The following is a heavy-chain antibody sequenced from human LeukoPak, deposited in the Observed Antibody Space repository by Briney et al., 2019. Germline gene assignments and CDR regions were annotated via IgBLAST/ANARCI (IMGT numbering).Heavy chain of an antibody. CDR1: GGSISSGSYY. Sequence: PSQTLSLTCTVSGGSISSGSYYWRWIRQPAGRGLEWIGRIYTSGSTNYNPSLKNRVTISVDTSKNQFSLKLSSVTAADTSVYYCASRAGLVHFDYWGQGTLVTVSS. CDR3: ASRAGLVHFDY. CDR2: IYTSGST. D-gene: IGHD6-6*01. V-gene: IGHV4-61*02. J-gene: IGHJ4*02.